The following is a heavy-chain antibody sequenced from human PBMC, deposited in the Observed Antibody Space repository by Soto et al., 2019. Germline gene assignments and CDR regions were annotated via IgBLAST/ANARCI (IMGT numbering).Heavy chain of an antibody. CDR2: IYYSGST. CDR3: AGTSILVVTFATY. Sequence: QLQLQESGPGLVKPSETLSLTCTVSGGSISSSSYYWGWIRQPPGKGLEWIGSIYYSGSTYYNPSLKSRVTRSVDTSKNQFSLRLSSVTAADTSVYYCAGTSILVVTFATYWGQGTLVTVSS. J-gene: IGHJ4*02. CDR1: GGSISSSSYY. V-gene: IGHV4-39*01. D-gene: IGHD2-21*02.